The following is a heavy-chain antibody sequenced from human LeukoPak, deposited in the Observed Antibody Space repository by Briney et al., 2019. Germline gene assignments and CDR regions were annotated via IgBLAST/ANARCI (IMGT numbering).Heavy chain of an antibody. V-gene: IGHV4-34*01. J-gene: IGHJ4*02. CDR3: AVRSSSVDY. Sequence: SETLSLTCAVYGGSFSGYYWSWIRQPPGKGLEWIGEINHSGSTNYNPSLKSRVTISVDTSKNQFSLKLSSVTAADTAVYYCAVRSSSVDYWGQGTLATVSS. D-gene: IGHD6-6*01. CDR1: GGSFSGYY. CDR2: INHSGST.